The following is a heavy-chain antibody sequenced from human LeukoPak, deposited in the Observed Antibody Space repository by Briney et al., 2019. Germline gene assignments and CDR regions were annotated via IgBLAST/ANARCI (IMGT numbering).Heavy chain of an antibody. CDR2: LSGSGGST. V-gene: IGHV3-23*01. J-gene: IGHJ3*02. D-gene: IGHD3-10*01. CDR1: GFTFSSYA. Sequence: PGGSLRLSCAASGFTFSSYAMNWVRQAPGKGLEWVSVLSGSGGSTVYADSVKGRFTISRDNPKNTLYLQMSSLRVDDTAVYYCASRRPGVGNAFGIWGQGTMVTVSS. CDR3: ASRRPGVGNAFGI.